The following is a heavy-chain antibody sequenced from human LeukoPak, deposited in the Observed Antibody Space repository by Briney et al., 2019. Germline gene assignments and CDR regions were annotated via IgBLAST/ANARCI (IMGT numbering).Heavy chain of an antibody. CDR3: AKDGASHYYDSSGYYYYSY. CDR1: GFTFSSYA. CDR2: ISGSGGST. V-gene: IGHV3-23*01. Sequence: GGSLRLSCAASGFTFSSYAMSWVRQAPGKGLEWVSAISGSGGSTYYADSVKGRFTISRDNSKNTLYLQMNSLRAEDTAVYYCAKDGASHYYDSSGYYYYSYWGQGTLVTVSS. J-gene: IGHJ4*02. D-gene: IGHD3-22*01.